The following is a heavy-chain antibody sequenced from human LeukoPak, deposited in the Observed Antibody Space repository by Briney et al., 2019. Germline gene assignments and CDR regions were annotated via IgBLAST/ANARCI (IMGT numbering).Heavy chain of an antibody. J-gene: IGHJ4*02. D-gene: IGHD3-10*01. CDR1: GFTFSSYA. CDR3: ARVPTYYYGSGSYSPDDY. V-gene: IGHV3-21*01. Sequence: GGSLRLSCAASGFTFSSYAMNWVRQAPGKGLEWVSSISSSSSYIYYADSVKGRFTTSRDNAKNSLYLQMNSLRAEDTAVYYCARVPTYYYGSGSYSPDDYWGQGTLVTVSS. CDR2: ISSSSSYI.